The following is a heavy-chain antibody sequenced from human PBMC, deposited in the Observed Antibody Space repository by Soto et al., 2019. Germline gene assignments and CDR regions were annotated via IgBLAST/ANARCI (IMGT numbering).Heavy chain of an antibody. CDR1: GFTFSSYA. J-gene: IGHJ6*02. CDR3: ATGRQYYDFWSGWLSWYYGMDV. CDR2: ISYDGSNK. Sequence: GGSLRLSCAASGFTFSSYAMHWVRQAPGKGLEWVAVISYDGSNKYYADSVKGRFTISRDNSKNTLYLQMNSLRAEDTAVYYCATGRQYYDFWSGWLSWYYGMDVWGQGTTVTVSS. D-gene: IGHD3-3*01. V-gene: IGHV3-30-3*01.